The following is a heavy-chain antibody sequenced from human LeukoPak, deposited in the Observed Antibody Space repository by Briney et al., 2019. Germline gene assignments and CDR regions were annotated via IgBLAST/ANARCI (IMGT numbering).Heavy chain of an antibody. V-gene: IGHV3-48*03. J-gene: IGHJ4*02. CDR3: ARSLGPTRPFDY. D-gene: IGHD5-24*01. CDR2: ISSRGNTI. CDR1: GFTFSSYE. Sequence: GGSLRLSCAASGFTFSSYEMNWVRQAPGKGLEWVSYISSRGNTIYYADSVKGRFTISRDNAKISLYLQMNSLRVEDTAIYYCARSLGPTRPFDYWGQETLLIVSS.